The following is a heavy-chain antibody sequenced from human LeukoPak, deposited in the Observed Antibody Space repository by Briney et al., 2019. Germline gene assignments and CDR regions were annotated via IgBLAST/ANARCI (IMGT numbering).Heavy chain of an antibody. J-gene: IGHJ3*02. V-gene: IGHV1-46*01. CDR2: INPSGGST. Sequence: GASVMVSCKASGGTFSSYAISWVRQAPGQGLEWMGIINPSGGSTSYAQKFQGRVTMTRDTSTSTVYMELSSLRSEDTAVYYCARVPTVGATADAFDIWGQGTMVTVSS. CDR1: GGTFSSYA. CDR3: ARVPTVGATADAFDI. D-gene: IGHD1-26*01.